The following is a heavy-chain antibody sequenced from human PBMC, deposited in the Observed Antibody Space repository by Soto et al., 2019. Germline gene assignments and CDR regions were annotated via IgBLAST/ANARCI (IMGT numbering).Heavy chain of an antibody. Sequence: GGSLRLSCAASGFTFSSYAMSWVRQAPGKGLEWVSAISGSGGSTYYADSVKGRFTIARDNSKNTLYLQMNSLRAEDTAVYYCAKSVGIATYYFDYWGQGTLVTVSS. CDR3: AKSVGIATYYFDY. D-gene: IGHD6-13*01. CDR2: ISGSGGST. CDR1: GFTFSSYA. V-gene: IGHV3-23*01. J-gene: IGHJ4*02.